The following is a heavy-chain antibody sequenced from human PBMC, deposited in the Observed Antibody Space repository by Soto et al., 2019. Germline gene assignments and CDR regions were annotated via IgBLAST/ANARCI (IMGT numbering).Heavy chain of an antibody. D-gene: IGHD3-3*01. CDR3: ARDILMGSIFGVVKGYYYYGMDV. CDR1: GGSIRSYY. J-gene: IGHJ6*02. Sequence: PSETLSLPCTVSGGSIRSYYWSWFRQPPGKGLEWIGYIYYSGSTNYNPSLKSRVTISVDTSKNQFSLKLSSVTAADTAVYYCARDILMGSIFGVVKGYYYYGMDVWGQGTTVTVSS. CDR2: IYYSGST. V-gene: IGHV4-59*01.